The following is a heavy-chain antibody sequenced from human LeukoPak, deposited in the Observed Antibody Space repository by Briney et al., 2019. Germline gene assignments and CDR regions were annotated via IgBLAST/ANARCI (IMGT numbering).Heavy chain of an antibody. D-gene: IGHD6-19*01. V-gene: IGHV1-18*01. CDR2: ISAYNGIT. CDR1: GYTYTDYG. J-gene: IGHJ4*02. Sequence: ASVKVSCKSSGYTYTDYGISSVRQAPGQGLEWMGWISAYNGITKYAQDFQGRVTMTTDTSTTTAYMELRGLRSDDTAVYYCARHIAVSGPDRYYLDYWRQGALVTVSS. CDR3: ARHIAVSGPDRYYLDY.